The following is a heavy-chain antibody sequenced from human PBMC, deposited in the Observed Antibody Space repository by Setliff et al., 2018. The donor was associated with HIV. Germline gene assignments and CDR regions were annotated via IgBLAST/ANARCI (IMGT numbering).Heavy chain of an antibody. D-gene: IGHD2-2*02. CDR1: GFTFSSHA. Sequence: GGSLRLSCAASGFTFSSHAMSWVRQAPGKGLEWVSAISGNGGSRYYADSVKGRFTISRDNTKNSLYLQLNSLRAEDTAVYYCARDAAAPAAIEGAFGIWGQGTMVTVSS. V-gene: IGHV3-23*01. CDR3: ARDAAAPAAIEGAFGI. J-gene: IGHJ3*02. CDR2: ISGNGGSR.